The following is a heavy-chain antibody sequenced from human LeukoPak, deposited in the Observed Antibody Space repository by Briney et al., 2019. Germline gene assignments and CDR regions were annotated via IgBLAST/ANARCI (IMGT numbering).Heavy chain of an antibody. Sequence: PGRSLRLSCAASGFTFSSYVMHWVRQAPGKGLEWVAIISYDGSNEYYADSVKGRFTISGDNSKNTLYLQMNSLRAADTAVYYCARGGYYGSGNDFRFDPWGQGTLVTVSS. CDR1: GFTFSSYV. CDR2: ISYDGSNE. D-gene: IGHD3-10*01. V-gene: IGHV3-30*04. CDR3: ARGGYYGSGNDFRFDP. J-gene: IGHJ5*02.